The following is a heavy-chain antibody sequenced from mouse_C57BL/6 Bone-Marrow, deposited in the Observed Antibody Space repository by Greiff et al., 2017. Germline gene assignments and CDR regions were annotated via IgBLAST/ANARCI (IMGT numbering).Heavy chain of an antibody. V-gene: IGHV5-15*01. D-gene: IGHD1-1*01. Sequence: EVQLVESGGGLVQPGGSLTLSCAASGFTFSDYGMAWVRQAPRKGPEWVAFISNLAYSIYYADTVTGRFTISRENAKNTLYLEMSSLRSEDTAMYYCARRGITTVVATDYAMDYWGQGTSVTVSS. CDR1: GFTFSDYG. CDR3: ARRGITTVVATDYAMDY. J-gene: IGHJ4*01. CDR2: ISNLAYSI.